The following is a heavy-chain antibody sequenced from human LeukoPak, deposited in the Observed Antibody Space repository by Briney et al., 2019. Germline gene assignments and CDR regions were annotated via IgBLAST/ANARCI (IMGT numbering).Heavy chain of an antibody. CDR1: GFTFSSYS. D-gene: IGHD3-22*01. CDR3: ARDSQPYYYDSSGYLAFDY. J-gene: IGHJ4*02. Sequence: GGSLRLSCAASGFTFSSYSMNWVRQAPGKGLEWLSSISSSSSYIYYADSVKGRFTISRDNAKNSLYLQMNSLRAEDTAMYYCARDSQPYYYDSSGYLAFDYWGQGTLVTVSS. CDR2: ISSSSSYI. V-gene: IGHV3-21*01.